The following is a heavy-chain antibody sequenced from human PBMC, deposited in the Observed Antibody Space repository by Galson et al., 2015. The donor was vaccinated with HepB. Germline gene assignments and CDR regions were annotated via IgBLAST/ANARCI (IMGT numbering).Heavy chain of an antibody. Sequence: SVKVSCKASGFAFFSSAVQWVRQAPGQGLEWMGWIVVGSGNTAYAQKFRERVIITRDMSTNSVYMELRSLGSEDAAVYYCAASGSHFVYNIGWTFDFWGQGTLLSVSS. V-gene: IGHV1-58*01. CDR2: IVVGSGNT. CDR1: GFAFFSSA. CDR3: AASGSHFVYNIGWTFDF. J-gene: IGHJ4*02. D-gene: IGHD6-19*01.